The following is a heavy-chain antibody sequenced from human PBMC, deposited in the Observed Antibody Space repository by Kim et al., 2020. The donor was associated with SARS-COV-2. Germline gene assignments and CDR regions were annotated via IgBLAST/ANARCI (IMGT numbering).Heavy chain of an antibody. V-gene: IGHV3-43*02. J-gene: IGHJ4*02. CDR1: GFTFDDFA. CDR2: INGDGGTT. CDR3: ARDMGVRGIEGHFDY. D-gene: IGHD3-16*01. Sequence: GGSLRLSCAASGFTFDDFAMHWVRQVVGKGLEWLSLINGDGGTTYYSDSVQGRFTVSRDNSKNSLYLQLNSLRTEDTALYFCARDMGVRGIEGHFDYWGQGILVTVSS.